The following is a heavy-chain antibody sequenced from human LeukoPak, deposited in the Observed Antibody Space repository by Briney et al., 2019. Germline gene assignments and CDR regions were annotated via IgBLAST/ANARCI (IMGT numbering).Heavy chain of an antibody. J-gene: IGHJ4*02. Sequence: GGSLRLSCAASGFTFSSYSMNWVRQAPGKGLEWVSYISSSSSTIYYADSVKGRFTISRDNAKNSPYLQMNSLRAEDTAVYYCARDQYSYALKVVGYWGQGTLVTVSS. CDR3: ARDQYSYALKVVGY. D-gene: IGHD5-18*01. V-gene: IGHV3-48*01. CDR1: GFTFSSYS. CDR2: ISSSSSTI.